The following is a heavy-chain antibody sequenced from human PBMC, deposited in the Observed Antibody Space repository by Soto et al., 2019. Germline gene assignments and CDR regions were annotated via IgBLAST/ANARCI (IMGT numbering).Heavy chain of an antibody. CDR1: GYTLTELS. D-gene: IGHD6-19*01. V-gene: IGHV1-24*01. J-gene: IGHJ4*02. Sequence: ASVKVSCKVSGYTLTELSMHWVRQAPGKGLERMGGFDPEDGETIYAQKFQGRVTMTEDTSTDTAYMELSSLRSEDTAVYYCATEAYLIAVAGEAYYFDYWGQGTLVTVSS. CDR2: FDPEDGET. CDR3: ATEAYLIAVAGEAYYFDY.